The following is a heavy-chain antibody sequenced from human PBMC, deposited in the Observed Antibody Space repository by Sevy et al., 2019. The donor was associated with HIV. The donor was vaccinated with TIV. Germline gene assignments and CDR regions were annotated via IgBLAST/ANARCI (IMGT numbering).Heavy chain of an antibody. V-gene: IGHV4-34*01. CDR1: DGSFSGYY. D-gene: IGHD2-2*01. Sequence: SETLSLTCGVHDGSFSGYYWNWIRQLPGKGLEWIGEINESGITYYKPSLKSRVTISVDTSKKQFSLKLNSVTAADTAVYFCARSPPVVVVPGAPSWFDPWGQGTLVTVSS. CDR3: ARSPPVVVVPGAPSWFDP. CDR2: INESGIT. J-gene: IGHJ5*02.